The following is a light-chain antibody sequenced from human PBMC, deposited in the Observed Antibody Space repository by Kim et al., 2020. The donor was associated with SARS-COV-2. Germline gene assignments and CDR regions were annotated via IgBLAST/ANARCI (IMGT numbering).Light chain of an antibody. CDR3: CSYAGSRYV. CDR1: RSDVGGYNY. Sequence: PGQSVTISCTGTRSDVGGYNYVSWYQQHPGKAPKLMIYDVSKRPSGVPDRFSGSKSGNTASLTISGLQAEDEADYYCCSYAGSRYVFGTGTKVTVL. V-gene: IGLV2-11*01. CDR2: DVS. J-gene: IGLJ1*01.